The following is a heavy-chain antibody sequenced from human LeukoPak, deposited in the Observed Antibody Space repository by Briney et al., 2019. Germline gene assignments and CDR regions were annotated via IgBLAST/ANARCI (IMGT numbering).Heavy chain of an antibody. CDR3: AREVEMATQFDY. V-gene: IGHV4-4*07. D-gene: IGHD5-24*01. CDR2: ISTTGST. J-gene: IGHJ4*02. Sequence: SETLSLTCTASGGSISTHYWSWIRQPAGKGLEWIGRISTTGSTNYNPSLKSRVTMSIDTPKNQFSLKLSSVTAADTAVYYCAREVEMATQFDYWGQGTLVTVSS. CDR1: GGSISTHY.